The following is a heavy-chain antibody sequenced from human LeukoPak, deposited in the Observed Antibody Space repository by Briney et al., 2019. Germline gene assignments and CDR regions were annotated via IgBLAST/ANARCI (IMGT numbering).Heavy chain of an antibody. Sequence: ASARVSCKASGYTFTTYDICLGWPGPGHGLGWVGGVNTNKVDTEYGQKFQGIVNISSNTSIKTAYLELSSLRSENTSMYYSVRRVRITLIGGSLRTRQYWFDPWGQGSQVTVSS. CDR3: VRRVRITLIGGSLRTRQYWFDP. D-gene: IGHD3-10*01. V-gene: IGHV1-8*01. J-gene: IGHJ5*02. CDR2: VNTNKVDT. CDR1: GYTFTTYD.